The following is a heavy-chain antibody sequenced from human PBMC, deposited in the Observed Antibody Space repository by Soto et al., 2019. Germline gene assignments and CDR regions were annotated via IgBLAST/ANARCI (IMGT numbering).Heavy chain of an antibody. J-gene: IGHJ6*02. V-gene: IGHV3-11*05. CDR2: FSGSSSYT. D-gene: IGHD3-22*01. CDR3: AKALWTMIVEGPYYYGMDV. CDR1: GFTFSDYY. Sequence: GGSLGLSCAASGFTFSDYYMSWIPHAPGNGLVLVLYFSGSSSYTNYADSVRGRFTISRDNAENSLYVQVNSLRAENKAVYYCAKALWTMIVEGPYYYGMDVWGQGTTVTVSS.